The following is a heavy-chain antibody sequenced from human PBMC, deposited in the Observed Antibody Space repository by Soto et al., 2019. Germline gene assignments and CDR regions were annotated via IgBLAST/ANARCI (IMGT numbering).Heavy chain of an antibody. D-gene: IGHD3-22*01. V-gene: IGHV1-18*01. CDR1: GYTFTSYG. CDR3: ARDVEYYYDSSPIDY. Sequence: QVQLVQSGAEVKKPGASVKVSCKASGYTFTSYGISWVRQAPGQGLEWMGWISAYNGNTNYAQKLQGRVTMTTDTSTSTAHMELRSLRSDDTAVYYCARDVEYYYDSSPIDYWGQGTLVTVSS. J-gene: IGHJ4*02. CDR2: ISAYNGNT.